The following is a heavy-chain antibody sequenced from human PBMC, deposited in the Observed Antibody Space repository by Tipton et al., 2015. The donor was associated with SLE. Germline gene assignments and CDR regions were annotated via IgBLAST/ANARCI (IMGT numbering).Heavy chain of an antibody. CDR1: GFTVSSNY. D-gene: IGHD3-3*01. CDR2: ISGSGGNT. CDR3: AKGGGATYYDFSRAEAFDI. V-gene: IGHV3-23*01. Sequence: SLRLSCAASGFTVSSNYMSWVRQAPGRGLEWVSTISGSGGNTYYADSVKGRFTISRDNSKNTLYLQMNSLRAEDTAVYYCAKGGGATYYDFSRAEAFDIWGQGTMVTVSS. J-gene: IGHJ3*02.